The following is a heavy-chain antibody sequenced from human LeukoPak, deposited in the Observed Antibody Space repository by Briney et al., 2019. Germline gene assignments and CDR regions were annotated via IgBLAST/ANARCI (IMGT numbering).Heavy chain of an antibody. CDR3: ARMRISSGWYEGGLL. CDR2: IYYSGST. V-gene: IGHV4-59*01. CDR1: GGSFSGYY. D-gene: IGHD6-19*01. J-gene: IGHJ4*02. Sequence: SETLSLTCAVYGGSFSGYYWSWIRQPPGKGLEWIGYIYYSGSTNYNPSLKSRVTISVDTSKNQFSLKLSSVTAADTAVYYCARMRISSGWYEGGLLWGQGTLVTVSS.